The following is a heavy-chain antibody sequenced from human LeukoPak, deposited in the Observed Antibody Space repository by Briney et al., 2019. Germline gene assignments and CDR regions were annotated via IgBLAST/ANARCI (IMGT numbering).Heavy chain of an antibody. CDR3: ASFIVVVPAAMFDY. Sequence: GGSLRLSCAASGFTFSSYGMHWVRQAPGKGLEWVAFIRYDGSNKYYADSVKGRFTISRDNSKNTLYLQMNSLRAEDTAVYYCASFIVVVPAAMFDYWGQGTLVTVSS. V-gene: IGHV3-30*02. D-gene: IGHD2-2*01. CDR1: GFTFSSYG. J-gene: IGHJ4*02. CDR2: IRYDGSNK.